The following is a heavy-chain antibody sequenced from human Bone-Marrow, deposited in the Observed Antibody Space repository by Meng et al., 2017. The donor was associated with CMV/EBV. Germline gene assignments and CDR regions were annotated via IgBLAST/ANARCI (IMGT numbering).Heavy chain of an antibody. CDR3: AREIRAIVGATTSYYYYGMDV. J-gene: IGHJ6*02. V-gene: IGHV1-2*02. Sequence: ASVKVSCKTSGYSFTDYYIHWVRQAPGQGLEWMGWINPNSGGTNCAQKFQGSVTMTKDTSISTAYMELSRLRSDDTAVYYCAREIRAIVGATTSYYYYGMDVWGQGTTVTVSS. CDR1: GYSFTDYY. CDR2: INPNSGGT. D-gene: IGHD1-26*01.